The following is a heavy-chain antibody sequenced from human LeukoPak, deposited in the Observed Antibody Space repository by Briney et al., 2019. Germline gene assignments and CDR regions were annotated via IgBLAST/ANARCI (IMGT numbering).Heavy chain of an antibody. V-gene: IGHV4-34*01. J-gene: IGHJ4*02. CDR3: ARGGSRSYCSSTSCRRPFDY. Sequence: SETLSLTCAVYGGSFSGYYWSWIRQPPGKGLEWIGEINHSGSTNYNPSLKSRVTISVDTSKNQFSLKPSSVTAADTAVYYCARGGSRSYCSSTSCRRPFDYWGQGTLVTVSS. CDR1: GGSFSGYY. D-gene: IGHD2-2*01. CDR2: INHSGST.